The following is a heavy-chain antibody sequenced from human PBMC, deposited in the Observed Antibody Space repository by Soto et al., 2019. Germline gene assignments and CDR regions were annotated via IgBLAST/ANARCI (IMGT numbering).Heavy chain of an antibody. V-gene: IGHV4-59*12. CDR1: GGSISSYY. Sequence: PSETLSLTCTVSGGSISSYYWSWIRQPPGKGLEWIGYIYYSGNTKYNPSLKSRVTISVDTSKNQFSLKLSSVTAADTAVYYCARVGGDYGVSQTNAFDIWGQGTMVTVSS. CDR3: ARVGGDYGVSQTNAFDI. CDR2: IYYSGNT. J-gene: IGHJ3*02. D-gene: IGHD4-17*01.